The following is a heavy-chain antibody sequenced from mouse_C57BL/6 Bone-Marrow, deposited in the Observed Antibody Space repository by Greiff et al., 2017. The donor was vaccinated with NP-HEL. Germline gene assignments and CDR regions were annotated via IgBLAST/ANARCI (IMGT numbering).Heavy chain of an antibody. Sequence: VQVVESGPGLVQPSQSLSITCTVSGFSLTSYGVHWVRQSPGKGLEWLGVIWSGGSTDYNAAFISRLSISKDNSKSQVFFKMNSLQADDTAIYYCARLSLWDAMDYWGQGTSVTVSS. CDR2: IWSGGST. CDR1: GFSLTSYG. CDR3: ARLSLWDAMDY. J-gene: IGHJ4*01. V-gene: IGHV2-2*01.